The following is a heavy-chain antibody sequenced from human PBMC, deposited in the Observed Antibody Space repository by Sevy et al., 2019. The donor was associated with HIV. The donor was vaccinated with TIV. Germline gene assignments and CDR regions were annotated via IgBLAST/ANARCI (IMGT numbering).Heavy chain of an antibody. Sequence: GGSLRLSCAASGFTFSDYYMSWIRQAPGKGLEWVSYISSSGSTIYYADSVKGRFTISRDNAKNSLYLQMNSLGAEDTAVYYCARRSGGLHRNNWFDPWGQGTLVTVSS. CDR2: ISSSGSTI. D-gene: IGHD3-16*01. CDR1: GFTFSDYY. CDR3: ARRSGGLHRNNWFDP. J-gene: IGHJ5*02. V-gene: IGHV3-11*01.